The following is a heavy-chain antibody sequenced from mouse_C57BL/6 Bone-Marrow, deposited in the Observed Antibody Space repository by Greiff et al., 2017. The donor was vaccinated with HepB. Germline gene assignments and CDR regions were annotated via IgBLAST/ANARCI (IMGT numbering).Heavy chain of an antibody. J-gene: IGHJ3*01. CDR1: GYTFTSYG. V-gene: IGHV1-81*01. CDR2: IYPSSGNT. CDR3: ARQAYYYDYEGPFSY. Sequence: QVHVKQSGAELARPGDSVKLSCKASGYTFTSYGISWVKPRNGTGLEWIGEIYPSSGNTYYNEKFKGKATLTADKSSSTAYMELRSLTSEDSAVYFCARQAYYYDYEGPFSYWGQGTLVTVSA. D-gene: IGHD2-4*01.